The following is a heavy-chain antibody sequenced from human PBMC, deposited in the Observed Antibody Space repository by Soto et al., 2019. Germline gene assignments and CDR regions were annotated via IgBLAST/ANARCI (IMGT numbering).Heavy chain of an antibody. CDR2: IYYSGST. D-gene: IGHD3-9*01. CDR3: ARHDYDILTGSPLFDY. J-gene: IGHJ4*02. V-gene: IGHV4-59*08. CDR1: GGSISSYY. Sequence: SETLSLTCTVSGGSISSYYWSWIRQPPGKGLEWIGYIYYSGSTNYNPSLKSRVTISVDTSKNQFSLKLSSVTAADTAVYYCARHDYDILTGSPLFDYWGQGTLVTVSS.